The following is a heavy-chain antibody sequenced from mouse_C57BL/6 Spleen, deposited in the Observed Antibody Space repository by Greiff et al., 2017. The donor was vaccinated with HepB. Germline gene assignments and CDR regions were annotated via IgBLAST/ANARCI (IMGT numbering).Heavy chain of an antibody. CDR3: ARALNWDLAWFAY. J-gene: IGHJ3*01. CDR1: GFTFSSYA. D-gene: IGHD4-1*01. V-gene: IGHV5-4*03. Sequence: EVKLQESGGGLVKPGGSLKLSCAASGFTFSSYAMSWVRQTPEKRLEWVATISDGGSYTYYPDNVKGRFTISRDNAKNNLYLQMSHLKSEDTAMYYCARALNWDLAWFAYWGQGTLVTVSA. CDR2: ISDGGSYT.